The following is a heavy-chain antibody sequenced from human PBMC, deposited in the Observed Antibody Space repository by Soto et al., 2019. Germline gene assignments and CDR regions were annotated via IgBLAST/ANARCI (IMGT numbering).Heavy chain of an antibody. D-gene: IGHD3-10*01. Sequence: PEGSLRLSCAASGFSFSSCAMSWFRQASGKGLEWVSAISGSGGSTYYADSVKGRFTISRDNSKNTLYLQMNSLRAEDTAVYYCAKALLWFGELRRPYNWFDPWGQGTLVTVSS. CDR3: AKALLWFGELRRPYNWFDP. CDR1: GFSFSSCA. CDR2: ISGSGGST. V-gene: IGHV3-23*01. J-gene: IGHJ5*02.